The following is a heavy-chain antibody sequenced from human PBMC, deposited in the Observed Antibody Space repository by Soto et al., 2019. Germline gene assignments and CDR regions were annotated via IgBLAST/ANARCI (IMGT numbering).Heavy chain of an antibody. J-gene: IGHJ4*02. CDR3: ATDRRDGYNCVDY. Sequence: VKVSWSVSLYTVTELSMHWVRQAPGKGLEWMGGFDPEDGETIYAQKFQGRVTMTEDTSTDTAYMELSSLRSEDTAVYYCATDRRDGYNCVDYWGQGTLVTVYS. D-gene: IGHD5-18*01. CDR1: LYTVTELS. V-gene: IGHV1-24*01. CDR2: FDPEDGET.